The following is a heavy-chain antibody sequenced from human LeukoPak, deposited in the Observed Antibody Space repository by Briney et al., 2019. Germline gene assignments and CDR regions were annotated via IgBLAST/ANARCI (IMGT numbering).Heavy chain of an antibody. D-gene: IGHD1-26*01. Sequence: GGSLRLSCAASGFTFSDYSMNWVRQAPGKGLEWVAFIRYDGSNKYYADSVKGRFTISRDNAKNSLYLQMNSLRAEDTAVYYCARDRAVGATHPFFDYWGQGTLVTVSS. CDR3: ARDRAVGATHPFFDY. V-gene: IGHV3-30*02. J-gene: IGHJ4*02. CDR2: IRYDGSNK. CDR1: GFTFSDYS.